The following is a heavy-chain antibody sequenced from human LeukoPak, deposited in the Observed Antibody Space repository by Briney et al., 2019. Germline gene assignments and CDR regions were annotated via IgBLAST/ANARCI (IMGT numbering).Heavy chain of an antibody. CDR3: ARVRGYSYGSYYYYYYGMDV. V-gene: IGHV4-39*07. CDR1: GGSISSSSYY. D-gene: IGHD5-18*01. Sequence: PSETLSLTCTVSGGSISSSSYYWGWIRQPPGKGLERIGSIYYSGSTYYNPSLKSRVTISVDTSKNQFSLKLSSVTAADTAVYYCARVRGYSYGSYYYYYYGMDVWGQGTTVTVSS. J-gene: IGHJ6*02. CDR2: IYYSGST.